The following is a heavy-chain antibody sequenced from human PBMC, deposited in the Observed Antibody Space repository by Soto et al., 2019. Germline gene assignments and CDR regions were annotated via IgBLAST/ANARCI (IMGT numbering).Heavy chain of an antibody. CDR1: GGTFSSYA. V-gene: IGHV1-69*13. CDR2: IIPIFGTA. D-gene: IGHD7-27*01. CDR3: ARGSEGALDDLGYYYGMDV. Sequence: ASVKVSCKASGGTFSSYAISWVRQAPGQGLEWMGGIIPIFGTANYAQKFQGRVTITADESTSTAYMELSSLRSEDTAVYYCARGSEGALDDLGYYYGMDVWGQGTTVTVSS. J-gene: IGHJ6*02.